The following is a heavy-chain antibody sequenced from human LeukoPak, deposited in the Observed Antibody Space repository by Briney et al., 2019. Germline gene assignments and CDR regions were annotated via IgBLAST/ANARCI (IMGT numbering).Heavy chain of an antibody. J-gene: IGHJ3*02. CDR3: ARELNWGHAFDI. CDR1: GFTFSSYS. V-gene: IGHV3-21*01. Sequence: GGSLRLSCAASGFTFSSYSMNWVRQAPGKGLEWVSSISSSSSYIYYADSVKGRFTISRDNGKNSLYLQMNSLRAEDTAVYYCARELNWGHAFDIWGQGTMVTVSS. D-gene: IGHD7-27*01. CDR2: ISSSSSYI.